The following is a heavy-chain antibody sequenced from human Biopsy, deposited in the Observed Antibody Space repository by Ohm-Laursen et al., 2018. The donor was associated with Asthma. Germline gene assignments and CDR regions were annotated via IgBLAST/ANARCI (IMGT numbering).Heavy chain of an antibody. V-gene: IGHV4-30-4*01. Sequence: TLSLTCRVSGSYTGSSDHHWAWIRQAPGKGLEWIGFVFWSGSTHYSRSLERRVSISIDTATNEFSMKLWSVTPADTAVYFCARVVSYGDIYFGIDVWGPGTTVSVS. CDR1: GSYTGSSDHH. CDR3: ARVVSYGDIYFGIDV. CDR2: VFWSGST. D-gene: IGHD4-17*01. J-gene: IGHJ6*02.